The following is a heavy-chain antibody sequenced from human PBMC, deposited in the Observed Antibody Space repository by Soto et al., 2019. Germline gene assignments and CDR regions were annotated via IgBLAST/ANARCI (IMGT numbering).Heavy chain of an antibody. CDR2: VNPIVSMS. J-gene: IGHJ4*02. D-gene: IGHD3-10*01. CDR1: GDTFNFYS. CDR3: ASSYGSGYRAFDY. Sequence: QVQLVQSGAEVKRPGSSVKVSCKASGDTFNFYSINWVRQAPGLGLEWMGRVNPIVSMSNYAQKFQGRVTMTADKSTSTAYMKLSSLRSEDTAIYYFASSYGSGYRAFDYWGQGALVTVSS. V-gene: IGHV1-69*02.